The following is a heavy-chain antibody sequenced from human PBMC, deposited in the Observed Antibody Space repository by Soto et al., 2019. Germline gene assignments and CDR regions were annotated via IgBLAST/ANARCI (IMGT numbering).Heavy chain of an antibody. V-gene: IGHV3-23*01. J-gene: IGHJ4*02. CDR3: AKGDRYSSSWCLDY. CDR2: ISGSGGST. D-gene: IGHD6-13*01. CDR1: GFTFSSYA. Sequence: AGGSLRLSCAASGFTFSSYAMSWVRQAPGKGLEWVSAISGSGGSTYYADSVKGRFTISRDNSKNTLYLQMNSLRAEDTAVYYCAKGDRYSSSWCLDYWGQGTLVTVSS.